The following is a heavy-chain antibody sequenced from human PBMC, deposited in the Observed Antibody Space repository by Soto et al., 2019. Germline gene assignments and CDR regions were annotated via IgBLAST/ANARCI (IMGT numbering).Heavy chain of an antibody. V-gene: IGHV4-34*01. CDR1: GGSFSGYY. CDR2: INHSGST. CDR3: ARGGGYCSGGSCYSAECFQH. J-gene: IGHJ1*01. D-gene: IGHD2-15*01. Sequence: QVQLQQWGAGLLKPSETLSLTCAVYGGSFSGYYWSWIRQPPGKGLEWIGEINHSGSTNYNPSLKRRVTISVDTSKNQFSLKLSSVTAADTAVYYCARGGGYCSGGSCYSAECFQHWGQGTLVTVSS.